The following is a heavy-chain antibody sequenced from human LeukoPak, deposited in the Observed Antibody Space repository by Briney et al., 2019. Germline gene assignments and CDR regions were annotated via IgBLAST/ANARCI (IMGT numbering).Heavy chain of an antibody. V-gene: IGHV3-7*01. Sequence: GGSLRLSCAASRFTFANYWMNWVRQAPGKGLEWVANIKQDGSVKYYLDSVKGRFTISRDNAKNSLYLQMNSLRADDTAVYYCARDSEHYDSGAYYDALDIWGQGTMVSVSS. CDR2: IKQDGSVK. CDR3: ARDSEHYDSGAYYDALDI. D-gene: IGHD3-22*01. J-gene: IGHJ3*02. CDR1: RFTFANYW.